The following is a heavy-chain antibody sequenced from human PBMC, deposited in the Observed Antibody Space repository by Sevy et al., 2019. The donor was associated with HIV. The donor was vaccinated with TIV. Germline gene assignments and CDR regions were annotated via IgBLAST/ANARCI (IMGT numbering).Heavy chain of an antibody. V-gene: IGHV1-8*01. CDR3: ASGDQHRYCEEFSICNSMDV. CDR1: GYTFTSYD. J-gene: IGHJ6*02. Sequence: ASVKVSCKASGYTFTSYDINWVRQATGQGLEWMGWMNPNSGNIDYAQKFQGRVTMTRNTSKNTSYMEVSNLRSEDTAVYYCASGDQHRYCEEFSICNSMDVSGQETTVT. CDR2: MNPNSGNI. D-gene: IGHD3-3*01.